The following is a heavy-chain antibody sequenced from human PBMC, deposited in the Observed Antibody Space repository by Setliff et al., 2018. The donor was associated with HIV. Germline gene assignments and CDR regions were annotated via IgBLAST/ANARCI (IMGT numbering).Heavy chain of an antibody. Sequence: GGSLRLSCAASGFTFSSYSMNWVRQAPGKGLEWVSSISSSSSFIYYADSMKGRFTISRDNAKNSLYLQMNSLRPEDTAVSYCARGPPPNWDQGTLVTVSS. J-gene: IGHJ4*02. CDR3: ARGPPPN. CDR1: GFTFSSYS. CDR2: ISSSSSFI. V-gene: IGHV3-21*01.